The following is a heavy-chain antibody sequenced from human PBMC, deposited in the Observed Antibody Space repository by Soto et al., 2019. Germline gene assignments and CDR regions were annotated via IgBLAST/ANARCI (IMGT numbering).Heavy chain of an antibody. Sequence: PGGSLRLSCAASGFTFSSYSINWVRQAPGKGLEWVSSISISSSYIYYADSVKGRFTISRDNAKNSLYLQMNSLRAEDTAVYYCARGGYCSSTSCYAWFDPWGQGTLVTVSS. D-gene: IGHD2-2*01. V-gene: IGHV3-21*01. CDR2: ISISSSYI. J-gene: IGHJ5*02. CDR1: GFTFSSYS. CDR3: ARGGYCSSTSCYAWFDP.